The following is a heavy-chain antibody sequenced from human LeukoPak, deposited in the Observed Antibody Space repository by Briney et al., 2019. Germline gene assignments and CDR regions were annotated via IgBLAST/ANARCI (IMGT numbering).Heavy chain of an antibody. D-gene: IGHD3-10*01. Sequence: GGSLRLSCAASGYTFSSYGMHWVRQAPGKGLEWVALITYDGYYKYYADSVKGRFTISSDNSKNTLYLHMNNLRPEDTAVYYCAKDRSAVVRASPMDSWGQGTLVIVSS. CDR1: GYTFSSYG. J-gene: IGHJ4*02. CDR3: AKDRSAVVRASPMDS. V-gene: IGHV3-30*02. CDR2: ITYDGYYK.